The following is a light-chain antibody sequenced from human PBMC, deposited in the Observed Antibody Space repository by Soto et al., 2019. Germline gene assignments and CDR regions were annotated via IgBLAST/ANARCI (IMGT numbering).Light chain of an antibody. CDR3: AAWDDNLSGVV. J-gene: IGLJ2*01. CDR1: SSNIGSNY. Sequence: QSVLTQSPSASGTPGQRVTISCSGNSSNIGSNYVYWYQQLPGTAPKLLIYRNNPRPSGVPDRFSGSKSGTSASLAISGLLSEDEADYSCAAWDDNLSGVVFGGGTKLTVL. CDR2: RNN. V-gene: IGLV1-47*01.